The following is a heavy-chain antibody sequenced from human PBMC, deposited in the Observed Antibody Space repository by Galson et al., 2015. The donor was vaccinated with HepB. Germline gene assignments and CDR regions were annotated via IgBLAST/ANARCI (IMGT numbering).Heavy chain of an antibody. CDR2: ISAYNGNT. D-gene: IGHD3-9*01. V-gene: IGHV1-18*01. J-gene: IGHJ4*02. CDR1: GYTFTSYG. CDR3: ARHYDILTGYFTRNRPFDY. Sequence: SVKVSCKASGYTFTSYGISWVRQAPGQGLEWMGWISAYNGNTNYAQKLQGRVTMTTDTSTSTAYMELRSLRSDDTAVYYCARHYDILTGYFTRNRPFDYWGQGTLVTVSS.